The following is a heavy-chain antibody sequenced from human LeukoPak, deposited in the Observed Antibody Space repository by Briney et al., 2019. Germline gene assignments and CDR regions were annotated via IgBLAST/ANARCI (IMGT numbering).Heavy chain of an antibody. CDR1: GGSISSGDYY. V-gene: IGHV4-30-4*08. Sequence: SETLSLTCTVSGGSISSGDYYWSWIRQPPGKGLEWIGYIYYSGSTYYNPSLKSRVTISVDTSKNQFSLKLSSVTAADTAVYYCARVVDGSGCFDYWGQGTLVTVSS. D-gene: IGHD3-10*01. CDR3: ARVVDGSGCFDY. CDR2: IYYSGST. J-gene: IGHJ4*02.